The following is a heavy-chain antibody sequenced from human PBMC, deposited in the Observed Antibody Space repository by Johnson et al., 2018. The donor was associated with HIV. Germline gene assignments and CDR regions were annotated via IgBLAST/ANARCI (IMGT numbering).Heavy chain of an antibody. CDR1: GFTFSRYG. V-gene: IGHV3-33*05. J-gene: IGHJ3*02. Sequence: QVQLVESGGGVVQPGGSLRLSCAASGFTFSRYGMQWVRQATGKGLEWVGVISSDGSNRYYADSVKGRFTIARDNAKNSLYQQMTSLRAEDTAVYYCSRGKWGVGANAFDIWGQGTMVTVSS. CDR2: ISSDGSNR. CDR3: SRGKWGVGANAFDI. D-gene: IGHD1-26*01.